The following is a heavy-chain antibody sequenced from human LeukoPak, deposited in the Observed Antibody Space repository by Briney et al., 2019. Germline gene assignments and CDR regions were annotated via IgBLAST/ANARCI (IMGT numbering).Heavy chain of an antibody. CDR3: ARYGAPSLTGIWFDT. J-gene: IGHJ5*02. CDR1: GYIFFVHW. Sequence: GESLKISCKGFGYIFFVHWIVWVRQMPGKGLEWMGMIYPDDSNTRYSPSFQGQVTISADKSISTAYLQWSSLKASDTAIYYCARYGAPSLTGIWFDTWGQRTLVTVSS. CDR2: IYPDDSNT. D-gene: IGHD1-26*01. V-gene: IGHV5-51*01.